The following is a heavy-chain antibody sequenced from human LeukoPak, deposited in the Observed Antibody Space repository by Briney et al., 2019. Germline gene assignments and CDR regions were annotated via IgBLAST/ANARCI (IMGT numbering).Heavy chain of an antibody. D-gene: IGHD2-21*02. CDR2: IYYSGST. Sequence: WFRQPPGKGLEWIGSIYYSGSTYYNPSLKSRVTISVDTSKNQFSLNLTSVTAADTAVYYCARRLVAANAVDYWGQGSLVTVSS. CDR3: ARRLVAANAVDY. J-gene: IGHJ4*02. V-gene: IGHV4-39*01.